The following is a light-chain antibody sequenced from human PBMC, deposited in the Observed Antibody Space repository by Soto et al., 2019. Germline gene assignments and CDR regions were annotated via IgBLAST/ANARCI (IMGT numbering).Light chain of an antibody. J-gene: IGKJ1*01. CDR2: AAS. Sequence: AILMTQSPSSLSASTGDRVTITCRASQGISSYLAWYQQKPGKAPKLLIYAASTLQSGVPSRFSGSGSGTDFTLISRCLQSEDFATYYCQQYYSYPRPFGQGTKVEIK. V-gene: IGKV1-8*01. CDR3: QQYYSYPRP. CDR1: QGISSY.